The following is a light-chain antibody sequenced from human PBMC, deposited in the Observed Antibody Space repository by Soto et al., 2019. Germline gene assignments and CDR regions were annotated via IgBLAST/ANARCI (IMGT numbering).Light chain of an antibody. Sequence: DTQMTQSQSYLSASVGDRVTITCRASQSISSYLNWYQQKPGKAPKLLIYAASSLQSGVPSRFSGSGSGTDFTLTISSLQPEDFATYYCQQSYSTPQTFGQGTKVDI. CDR3: QQSYSTPQT. J-gene: IGKJ1*01. CDR2: AAS. V-gene: IGKV1-39*01. CDR1: QSISSY.